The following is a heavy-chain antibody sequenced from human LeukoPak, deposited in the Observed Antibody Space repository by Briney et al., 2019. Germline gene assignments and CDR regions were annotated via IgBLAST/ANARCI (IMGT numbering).Heavy chain of an antibody. D-gene: IGHD4-23*01. CDR3: ARDYPTVVTPAPTDY. Sequence: GGSLRLSCAASGFTFSSYWMYWVRQAPGKGPVWVARINTDGGSLNYADSVKGRFTISRDNAKNTLYLQMNSLRAEDTAVYYCARDYPTVVTPAPTDYWGQGTLVTVSS. CDR2: INTDGGSL. CDR1: GFTFSSYW. V-gene: IGHV3-74*01. J-gene: IGHJ4*02.